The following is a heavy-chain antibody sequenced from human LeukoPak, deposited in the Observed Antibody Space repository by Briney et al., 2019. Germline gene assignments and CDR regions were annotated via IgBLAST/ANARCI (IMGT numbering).Heavy chain of an antibody. V-gene: IGHV3-23*01. CDR1: GFTFSSYC. Sequence: GGSLRLSCEASGFTFSSYCMRWVRQAPGKGLEWVAAINGIGGSTNYADSVKGRFTISRDNSKNTLYLQMNSLRAEDTAVFYCAKSWAQYFDYWGQGTLVTVSS. CDR3: AKSWAQYFDY. CDR2: INGIGGST. J-gene: IGHJ4*02. D-gene: IGHD7-27*01.